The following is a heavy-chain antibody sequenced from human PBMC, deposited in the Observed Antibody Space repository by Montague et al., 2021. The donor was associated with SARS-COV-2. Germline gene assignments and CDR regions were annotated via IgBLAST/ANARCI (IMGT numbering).Heavy chain of an antibody. J-gene: IGHJ6*02. V-gene: IGHV4-59*12. CDR2: IYYSGST. Sequence: SETLSLTCTVSGGSISSYYWSWIRQPPGKGLEWIGYIYYSGSTNYNPSLKSRVTISVDTSRNQYSLKLSSVTAADTAVYYCAGGLPVTTRFYYFGMGVWGQGTTVTVSS. CDR1: GGSISSYY. D-gene: IGHD4-11*01. CDR3: AGGLPVTTRFYYFGMGV.